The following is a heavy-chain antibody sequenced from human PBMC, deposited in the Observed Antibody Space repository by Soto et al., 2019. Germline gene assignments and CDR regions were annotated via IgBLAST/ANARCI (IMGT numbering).Heavy chain of an antibody. V-gene: IGHV4-39*01. J-gene: IGHJ5*01. CDR3: GRVVEGATRHTDPDS. CDR2: VYHNGGA. D-gene: IGHD2-21*01. CDR1: GVSIHNSHSF. Sequence: SETLSLTCTVSGVSIHNSHSFWAWIRQPPGKGLQFIASVYHNGGAHYNSSLKSRVTISVDTANNQVSLGMRSLTAADTALYYCGRVVEGATRHTDPDSWGQGILVTVSS.